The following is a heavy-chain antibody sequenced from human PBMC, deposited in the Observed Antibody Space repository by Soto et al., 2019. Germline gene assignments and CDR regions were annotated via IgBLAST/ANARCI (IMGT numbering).Heavy chain of an antibody. CDR3: VMGYSGWGFDP. J-gene: IGHJ5*02. CDR1: GFSFSSYW. V-gene: IGHV3-74*01. D-gene: IGHD5-12*01. Sequence: EVQLVESGGGLVQPGGSLRLSCVASGFSFSSYWMHWVRQVPGKGLMWVSRVKSDETSTIYADSVKGRFTISRDNAKNMLYLQMNSLRAEDTAVYYCVMGYSGWGFDPWGQGTLVSVSS. CDR2: VKSDETST.